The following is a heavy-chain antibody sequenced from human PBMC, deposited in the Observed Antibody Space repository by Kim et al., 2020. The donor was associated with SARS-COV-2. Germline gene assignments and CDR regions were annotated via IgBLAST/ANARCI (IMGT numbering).Heavy chain of an antibody. Sequence: GESLKISCKGSGYSFTSNWISWVRQMPGKGLEWMGRIDPSDSYTNYSPSFKGHVTISAHKFISTAYLQWSSLKASDTAMYYCARGRYDILTGYTELDYWGQGTLVTVSS. CDR1: GYSFTSNW. CDR2: IDPSDSYT. D-gene: IGHD3-9*01. V-gene: IGHV5-10-1*01. J-gene: IGHJ4*02. CDR3: ARGRYDILTGYTELDY.